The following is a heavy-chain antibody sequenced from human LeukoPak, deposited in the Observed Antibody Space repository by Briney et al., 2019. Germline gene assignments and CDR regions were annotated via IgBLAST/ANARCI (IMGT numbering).Heavy chain of an antibody. J-gene: IGHJ4*02. CDR2: IKSKTDGETT. V-gene: IGHV3-15*07. CDR3: TTDLGTYYHGSQRLIPIDY. CDR1: GFPFTNAW. D-gene: IGHD3-10*01. Sequence: GGSLRLSCAASGFPFTNAWMNWVRQAPGKGLEWIGRIKSKTDGETTNYAEPVRGRFTISRDDSKSAVYLQMNSLKIEDTAVYYCTTDLGTYYHGSQRLIPIDYWGQGTLVTVSS.